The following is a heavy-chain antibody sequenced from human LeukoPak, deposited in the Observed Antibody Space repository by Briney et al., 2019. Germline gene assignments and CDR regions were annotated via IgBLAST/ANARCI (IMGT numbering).Heavy chain of an antibody. CDR3: ARGKGGRAAAGHWFDP. CDR2: INHSGST. CDR1: GGSISSYY. J-gene: IGHJ5*02. Sequence: SETLSLTCTVSGGSISSYYWSWIRQPPGKGLEWIGEINHSGSTNYNPSLKSRATISVDTSKNQFSLKLSSVTAADTAVYYCARGKGGRAAAGHWFDPWGQGTLVTVSS. V-gene: IGHV4-34*01. D-gene: IGHD6-13*01.